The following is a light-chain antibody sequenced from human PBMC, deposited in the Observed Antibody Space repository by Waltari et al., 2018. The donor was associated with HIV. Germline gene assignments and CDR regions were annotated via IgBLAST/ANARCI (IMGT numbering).Light chain of an antibody. CDR2: EVT. Sequence: QSALTQPPSASGSPGQSVTISCTGTSSDVGVYNYISWYQQHPGKAPKLMIFEVTTRPSGVPDRFSGSKSGNTASLTVSGLQAEDEAVYYCCSYAGSDVVVGGGTKLTVL. CDR1: SSDVGVYNY. CDR3: CSYAGSDVV. J-gene: IGLJ2*01. V-gene: IGLV2-8*01.